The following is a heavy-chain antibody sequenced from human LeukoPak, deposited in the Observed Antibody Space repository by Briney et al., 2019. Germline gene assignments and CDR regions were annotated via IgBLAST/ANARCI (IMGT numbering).Heavy chain of an antibody. CDR3: ARGHSGTYFWLGGKFDY. Sequence: GASVKVSCKASGYTFTGYYMHWVRQAPGQGLEWMGWINPKSGGTNYAQKFQGRVTITRNTSISTAYMELSSLTSEDTAVYYCARGHSGTYFWLGGKFDYWGQGTLVTVSS. D-gene: IGHD1-26*01. CDR1: GYTFTGYY. CDR2: INPKSGGT. V-gene: IGHV1-2*02. J-gene: IGHJ4*02.